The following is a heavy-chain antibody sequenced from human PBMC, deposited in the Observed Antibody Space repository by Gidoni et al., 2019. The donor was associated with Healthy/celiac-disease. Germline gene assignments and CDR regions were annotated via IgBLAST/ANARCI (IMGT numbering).Heavy chain of an antibody. CDR1: GGSFSGYY. Sequence: QVQLQQWGAGLLKPSETLSLTCAVYGGSFSGYYWSWIRQPPGKGLEWIGEINHSGSTNYNPSLKSRVTISVDTSKNQFSLKLSSVTAADTAVYYCASGLAAEAGFSYWGQGTLVTVSS. CDR2: INHSGST. D-gene: IGHD6-13*01. J-gene: IGHJ4*02. V-gene: IGHV4-34*01. CDR3: ASGLAAEAGFSY.